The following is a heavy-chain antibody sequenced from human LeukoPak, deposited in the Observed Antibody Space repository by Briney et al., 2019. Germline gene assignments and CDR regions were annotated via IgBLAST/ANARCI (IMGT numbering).Heavy chain of an antibody. D-gene: IGHD2-2*01. V-gene: IGHV3-23*01. CDR1: GFTFSSYW. J-gene: IGHJ4*02. Sequence: GGSLRLSCAASGFTFSSYWMSWVRQAPGKGLEWVSAISGSGGSTYYADSVKGRFTISRDNSKNTLYLQMNSLRAEDTAVYYCAKSPSTGVVVPAVIQLYFDYWGQGTLVTVSS. CDR2: ISGSGGST. CDR3: AKSPSTGVVVPAVIQLYFDY.